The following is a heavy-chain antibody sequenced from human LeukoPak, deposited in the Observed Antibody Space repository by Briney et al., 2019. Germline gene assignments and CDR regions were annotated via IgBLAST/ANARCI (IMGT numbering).Heavy chain of an antibody. V-gene: IGHV3-30-3*01. CDR1: GFTFSTYA. CDR3: ARARSYSSSWYGDY. Sequence: GGSLRLSCAASGFTFSTYAMHWVRQAPGKGLEWVAIISYDGGNKYYADSVKGRFTISRDNSKNTLSLQMNSLTAEDTAVYYCARARSYSSSWYGDYWGQGTLVTVSS. D-gene: IGHD6-13*01. CDR2: ISYDGGNK. J-gene: IGHJ4*02.